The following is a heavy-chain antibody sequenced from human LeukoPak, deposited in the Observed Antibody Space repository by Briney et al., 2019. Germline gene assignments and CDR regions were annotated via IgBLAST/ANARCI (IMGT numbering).Heavy chain of an antibody. J-gene: IGHJ6*03. CDR2: IYYSGST. CDR3: ARTTEGYCSSASCFGFSYSYYMDV. V-gene: IGHV4-39*07. Sequence: SETLSLTCTVSGGSISSNSYYWGWIRQPPGKGLEWIGSIYYSGSTYYKSSLKSRVTISVDTSKNQFSLKLSSVIAADTAVYYCARTTEGYCSSASCFGFSYSYYMDVWGKGTTVTISS. D-gene: IGHD2-2*01. CDR1: GGSISSNSYY.